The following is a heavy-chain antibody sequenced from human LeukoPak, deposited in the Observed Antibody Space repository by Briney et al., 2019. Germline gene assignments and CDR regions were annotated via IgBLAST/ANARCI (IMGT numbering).Heavy chain of an antibody. CDR1: GFTFSDYG. D-gene: IGHD3-16*01. J-gene: IGHJ4*02. CDR3: ARERTSYAYGLGVGY. CDR2: ISYDGSNK. Sequence: GGSLRLSCAASGFTFSDYGMHWVRQAPGKGLEWVAVISYDGSNKYYADSVKGRFTISRDNSKNTLYLQMNSLRAEDTAVYYCARERTSYAYGLGVGYWGQGSLVTVSS. V-gene: IGHV3-30*03.